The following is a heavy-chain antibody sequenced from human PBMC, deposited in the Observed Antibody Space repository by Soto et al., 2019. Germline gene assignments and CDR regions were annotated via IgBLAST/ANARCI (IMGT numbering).Heavy chain of an antibody. CDR3: ATSGGGWLQPPV. CDR1: GFTFRSNW. J-gene: IGHJ4*02. CDR2: IKQDGSEK. D-gene: IGHD5-12*01. V-gene: IGHV3-7*03. Sequence: EVQLVESGGGLVQPGGSLRLSCAASGFTFRSNWMSWVRQAPGKGLEWVANIKQDGSEKYYVDSVKGRFTISRDNAKNSLYLQMNSLRAEDTAVYYCATSGGGWLQPPVWVQGTLVTVSS.